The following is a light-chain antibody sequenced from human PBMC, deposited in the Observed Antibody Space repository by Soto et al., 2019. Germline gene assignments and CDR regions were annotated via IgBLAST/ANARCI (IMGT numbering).Light chain of an antibody. CDR3: QQYFSAPLT. Sequence: DIVMTQSPDSLAVSLGERATINCKSSQSVFHSSNNKHYLAWYQQKPGQPPKLLIYWPSTRGSGVPDRFGASGSGTDFTLTISSLQAEDVAVYYCQQYFSAPLTFGGGTKVGIK. J-gene: IGKJ4*01. CDR2: WPS. V-gene: IGKV4-1*01. CDR1: QSVFHSSNNKHY.